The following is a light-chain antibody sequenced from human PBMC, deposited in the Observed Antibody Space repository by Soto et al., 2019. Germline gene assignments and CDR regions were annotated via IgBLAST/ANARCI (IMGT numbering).Light chain of an antibody. CDR2: EGS. J-gene: IGLJ1*01. Sequence: QSGLAQPASVAGSPGQSSTISCTGTSSDVGSYNLVSWYQQHPGKAPNLMIYEGSKRPSGVSNRFSGSKSGNTASLPISGLQAEDEADYYCCSYAGSSKDVFGTGTKVT. CDR3: CSYAGSSKDV. CDR1: SSDVGSYNL. V-gene: IGLV2-23*01.